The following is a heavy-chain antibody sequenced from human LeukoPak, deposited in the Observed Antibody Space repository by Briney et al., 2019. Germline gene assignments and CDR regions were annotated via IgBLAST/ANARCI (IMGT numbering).Heavy chain of an antibody. CDR1: GGSIRSGDYY. D-gene: IGHD3-10*01. CDR2: IYYSGGT. J-gene: IGHJ6*03. CDR3: ARDAPYYYGSGSYYNPYYYMDV. Sequence: SETLSLTCTVSGGSIRSGDYYWRWIRQPPGRRLEWIGDIYYSGGTHYNPSLKSRVSISVDTSMNQFSLKLSSVTAADTAMYYCARDAPYYYGSGSYYNPYYYMDVWGKGTTVTVSS. V-gene: IGHV4-30-4*08.